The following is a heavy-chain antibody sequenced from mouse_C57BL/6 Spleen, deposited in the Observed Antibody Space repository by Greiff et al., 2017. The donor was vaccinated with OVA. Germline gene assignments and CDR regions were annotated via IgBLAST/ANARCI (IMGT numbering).Heavy chain of an antibody. D-gene: IGHD2-4*01. V-gene: IGHV1-82*01. CDR2: IYPGDGDT. CDR1: GYAFSSSW. Sequence: QVQLQQSGPELVKPGASVKISCKASGYAFSSSWMNWVQPRPGPGLEWIGRIYPGDGDTNYNGKFKGKATLTADKSSSTAYMQLSSLTSEDSAVYFCARQGYDYDAWFAYWGQGTLVTVSA. CDR3: ARQGYDYDAWFAY. J-gene: IGHJ3*01.